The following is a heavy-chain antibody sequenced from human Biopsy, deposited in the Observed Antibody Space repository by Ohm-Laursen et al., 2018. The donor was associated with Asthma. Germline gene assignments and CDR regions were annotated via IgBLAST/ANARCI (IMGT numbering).Heavy chain of an antibody. J-gene: IGHJ4*02. CDR1: GFVFSQCG. CDR3: ARAKTWGRSYYFDY. Sequence: SLRLSCTASGFVFSQCGMHWVRQAPGKGLEWVAVISYDGNNNNYADSVTGRFTISRDNSKNSLSLNMNSLRPEDTSVYYCARAKTWGRSYYFDYWGQGTLVTVSS. V-gene: IGHV3-30*03. CDR2: ISYDGNNN. D-gene: IGHD3-16*01.